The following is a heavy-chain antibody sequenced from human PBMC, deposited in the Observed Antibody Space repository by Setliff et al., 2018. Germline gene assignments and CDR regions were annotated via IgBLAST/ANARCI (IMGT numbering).Heavy chain of an antibody. CDR3: ARMSGFLYMDV. CDR2: IYTSWST. J-gene: IGHJ6*03. Sequence: PSETLSPTCPVSGDSISSRTHYWSWSRPPAGKGLEWIGHIYTSWSTIYNPSLKRRLTISLDTSKNQFSLNLNSVTAADSAVYYCARMSGFLYMDVWGKGTTVTVSS. V-gene: IGHV4-61*09. D-gene: IGHD3-3*01. CDR1: GDSISSRTHY.